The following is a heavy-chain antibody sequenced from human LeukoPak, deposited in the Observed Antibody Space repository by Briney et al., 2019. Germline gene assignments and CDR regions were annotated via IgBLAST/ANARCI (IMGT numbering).Heavy chain of an antibody. CDR2: IYYSGST. D-gene: IGHD4-23*01. Sequence: PSQTLSLTCTVSGGSISSGDYYWSWIRQPPGTGLEWIGYIYYSGSTYYNPSLKSRVTISVDTSKNQFSLKLSSVTAADTAVYYCARDRGDYGGNSVRFDPWGQGTLVTVSS. CDR3: ARDRGDYGGNSVRFDP. J-gene: IGHJ5*02. CDR1: GGSISSGDYY. V-gene: IGHV4-30-4*01.